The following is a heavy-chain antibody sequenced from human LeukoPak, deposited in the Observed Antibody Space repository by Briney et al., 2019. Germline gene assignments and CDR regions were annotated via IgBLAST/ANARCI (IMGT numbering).Heavy chain of an antibody. CDR1: GGTFSSYA. D-gene: IGHD3-22*01. CDR3: ARFYDSSGYYSGGLSPYFDY. J-gene: IGHJ4*02. Sequence: ASVTVSCKASGGTFSSYAISWVRQAPGQGLEWMGGIIPIFGTANYAQKFQGRVTITADESTSTAYMELSSLRSEDTAVYYCARFYDSSGYYSGGLSPYFDYWGQGTLVTVSS. CDR2: IIPIFGTA. V-gene: IGHV1-69*01.